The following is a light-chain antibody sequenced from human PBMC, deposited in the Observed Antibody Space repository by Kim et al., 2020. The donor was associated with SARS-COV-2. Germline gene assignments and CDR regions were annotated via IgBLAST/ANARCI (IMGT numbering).Light chain of an antibody. CDR2: DAS. J-gene: IGKJ5*01. Sequence: EIVLTQSPATLSLSPGEGATLSCRASQSIGPYLGWYQQKPGQAPRLLIYDASNRATGIPARFSGSGSGTDFTLTISSLEPDDFAVYYCQQRSRWPITFGQGTRLEIK. V-gene: IGKV3-11*01. CDR1: QSIGPY. CDR3: QQRSRWPIT.